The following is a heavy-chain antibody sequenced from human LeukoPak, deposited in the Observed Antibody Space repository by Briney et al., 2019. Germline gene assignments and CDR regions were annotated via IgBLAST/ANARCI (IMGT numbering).Heavy chain of an antibody. CDR1: GYTFTDHH. Sequence: GASVKVSCKASGYTFTDHHMHWVRPAPGQGLEWMGWIHPNSGDTNYAQKFQGRVTMTRDTSISTAYMELSRLRSDDTAVYYCARGTFDPWDQGTLVTVSS. J-gene: IGHJ5*02. V-gene: IGHV1-2*02. CDR3: ARGTFDP. CDR2: IHPNSGDT.